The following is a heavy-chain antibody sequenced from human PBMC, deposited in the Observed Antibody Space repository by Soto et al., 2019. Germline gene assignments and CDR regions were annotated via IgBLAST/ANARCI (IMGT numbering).Heavy chain of an antibody. Sequence: QVQLQESGPRLMKPSETLSLTCTVSGASISNHYCQWFRQPPGKGLEWIGYIHNTGGTNYNPSLKSTVTISLETSKNQFSLKLTSVTVADTAVYYCATGGGWLTDYWGQGIRVTVSS. CDR2: IHNTGGT. CDR1: GASISNHY. V-gene: IGHV4-59*11. D-gene: IGHD6-19*01. CDR3: ATGGGWLTDY. J-gene: IGHJ4*02.